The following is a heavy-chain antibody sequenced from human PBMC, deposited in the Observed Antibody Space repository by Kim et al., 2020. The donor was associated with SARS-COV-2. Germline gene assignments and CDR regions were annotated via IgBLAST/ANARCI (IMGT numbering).Heavy chain of an antibody. Sequence: YVDSVKGRFTISRDNAKNSLYLQMNSLRAEDTAVYYCARDLKDGYNTFDYWGQGTLVTVSS. CDR3: ARDLKDGYNTFDY. V-gene: IGHV3-7*01. D-gene: IGHD5-12*01. J-gene: IGHJ4*02.